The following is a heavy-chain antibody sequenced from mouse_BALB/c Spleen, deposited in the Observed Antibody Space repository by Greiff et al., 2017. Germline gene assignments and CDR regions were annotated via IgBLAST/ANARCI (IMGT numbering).Heavy chain of an antibody. CDR3: ARIPTPNYFDY. Sequence: DVMLVESGGDLVKPGGSLKLSCAASGFTFSSYGMSWVRQTPDKRLEWVATISSGGSYTYYPDSVKGRFTISRDNAKNTLYLQMSSLKSEDTAMYYCARIPTPNYFDYWGQGTTLTVSS. CDR1: GFTFSSYG. V-gene: IGHV5-6*02. CDR2: ISSGGSYT. J-gene: IGHJ2*01. D-gene: IGHD2-10*01.